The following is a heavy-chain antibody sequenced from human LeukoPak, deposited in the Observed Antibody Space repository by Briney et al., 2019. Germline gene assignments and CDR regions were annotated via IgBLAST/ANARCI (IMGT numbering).Heavy chain of an antibody. CDR2: IKQDGSEK. CDR1: GFTFSIYW. Sequence: GGSLRLSCAASGFTFSIYWMHWVRQAPGKGLEWVANIKQDGSEKYYVDSVKGRFTISRDSAKNSLYLQMNSLRVEDTAVYYCARDHNYGSDYWGQGTLVTVSS. V-gene: IGHV3-7*03. D-gene: IGHD5-18*01. CDR3: ARDHNYGSDY. J-gene: IGHJ4*02.